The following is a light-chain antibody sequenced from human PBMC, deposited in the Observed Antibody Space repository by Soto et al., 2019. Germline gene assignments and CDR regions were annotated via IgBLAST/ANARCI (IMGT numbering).Light chain of an antibody. V-gene: IGKV3-20*01. J-gene: IGKJ4*01. Sequence: EIVLTQSPGTLSLSPGERATLSCRATQRVSNNYVAWYQQKPGQAPRLLIYSTSSRATGIPDRFSGSGSGTDFTLTISSLEPEDFAVYYCQQYDKSPLTFGGGTKVEIK. CDR3: QQYDKSPLT. CDR2: STS. CDR1: QRVSNNY.